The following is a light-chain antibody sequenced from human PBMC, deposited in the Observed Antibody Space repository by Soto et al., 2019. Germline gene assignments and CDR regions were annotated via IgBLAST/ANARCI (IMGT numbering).Light chain of an antibody. V-gene: IGKV3-20*01. J-gene: IGKJ1*01. CDR3: QQYGSSSWT. CDR1: QSVSSSY. Sequence: VLTQSPGTLSLSPGGRATLSCRASQSVSSSYLAWYQQKPGQAPRLLIYGASSRATGIPDRFSGSGSGTDFTLTISRLEPEDFAVYYCQQYGSSSWTFGQGTKVEIK. CDR2: GAS.